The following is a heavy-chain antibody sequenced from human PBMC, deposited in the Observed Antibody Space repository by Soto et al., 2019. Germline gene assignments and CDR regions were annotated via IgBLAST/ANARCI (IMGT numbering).Heavy chain of an antibody. Sequence: GESLKISCKGSGYSFTSYWIGWVRQMPGKGLEWMGIIYPGDSDTRYSPSFQGQVTISADKSISTAYLQWSSLKASDTAMYYCARLYVSPLPGIAVAEGGFDYWGQGTLVTVSS. CDR2: IYPGDSDT. CDR3: ARLYVSPLPGIAVAEGGFDY. D-gene: IGHD6-19*01. J-gene: IGHJ4*02. V-gene: IGHV5-51*01. CDR1: GYSFTSYW.